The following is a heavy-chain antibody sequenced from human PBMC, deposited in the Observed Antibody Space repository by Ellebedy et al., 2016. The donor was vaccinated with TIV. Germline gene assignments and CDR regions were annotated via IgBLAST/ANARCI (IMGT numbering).Heavy chain of an antibody. Sequence: SETLSLTXTVSGGSISTSDYYWVWVRQPPGKGLEWIGSINYIGNSYYRPSLKSRVTISVDTSKNQFSLKLSSVTAADTAVYYCSREVRSASPDWGQGTLVTVSS. CDR1: GGSISTSDYY. CDR3: SREVRSASPD. V-gene: IGHV4-39*07. D-gene: IGHD3-3*01. J-gene: IGHJ4*02. CDR2: INYIGNS.